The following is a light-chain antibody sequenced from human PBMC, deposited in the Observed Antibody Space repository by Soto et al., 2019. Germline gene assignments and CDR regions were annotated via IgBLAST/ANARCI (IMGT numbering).Light chain of an antibody. Sequence: ALTQPPSASGSPGQSVTISCTGTSSDVGDYNYVSWYQQHPGKAPKLMIYEVSKRPSGVPDRFSGSKSGSTASLTVSGLQAEDEADYFCNSYAGSSNYVFGTGTKVTVL. CDR3: NSYAGSSNYV. V-gene: IGLV2-8*01. CDR1: SSDVGDYNY. J-gene: IGLJ1*01. CDR2: EVS.